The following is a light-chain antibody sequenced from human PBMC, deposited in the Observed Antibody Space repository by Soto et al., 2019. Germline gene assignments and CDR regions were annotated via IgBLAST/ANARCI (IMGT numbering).Light chain of an antibody. CDR2: YDS. CDR3: QVWDSSSDHPGV. J-gene: IGLJ1*01. V-gene: IGLV3-21*04. CDR1: NIGSKS. Sequence: SYELPQPPSVSVARGKTARITCGGNNIGSKSVHWYRQKPGQAPVLVIYYDSDRPSGIPERFSGSNSGNTATPTISRVEAGDEADYYCQVWDSSSDHPGVFGTGTKVTVL.